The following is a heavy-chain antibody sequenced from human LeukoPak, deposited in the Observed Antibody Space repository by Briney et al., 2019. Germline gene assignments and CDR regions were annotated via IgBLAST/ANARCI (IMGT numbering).Heavy chain of an antibody. J-gene: IGHJ4*02. Sequence: PSETLSLTCTVSGGSISSSSYYWGWIRQPPGKGLEWIGSIYYSGSTYYNPSLKSRVTISVDTSKNQFSLKLSSMTAADTAVYYCAGNTYYFDYWGQGTLVTVSS. CDR2: IYYSGST. V-gene: IGHV4-39*01. CDR1: GGSISSSSYY. CDR3: AGNTYYFDY.